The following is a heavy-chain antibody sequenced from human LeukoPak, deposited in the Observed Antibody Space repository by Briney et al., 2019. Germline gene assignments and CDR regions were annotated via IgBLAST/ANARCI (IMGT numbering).Heavy chain of an antibody. CDR1: GFTFSSYA. V-gene: IGHV3-23*01. CDR3: AKDSLLWFGETDY. J-gene: IGHJ4*02. CDR2: ISGSGGST. D-gene: IGHD3-10*01. Sequence: GGSLRLSCAASGFTFSSYAMSWVRQAPRKGLEWVSAISGSGGSTYYADSVKGRFTISRDNSKNTLYLQMNSLRAEDTAVYYCAKDSLLWFGETDYWGQGTLVTVSS.